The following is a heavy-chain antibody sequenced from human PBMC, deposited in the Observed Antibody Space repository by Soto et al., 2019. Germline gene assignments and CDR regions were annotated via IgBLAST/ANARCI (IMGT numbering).Heavy chain of an antibody. CDR3: ARGLIGAYYYGMDV. CDR1: GFTFSSYG. D-gene: IGHD3-22*01. J-gene: IGHJ6*02. Sequence: PGGSLRLSCAASGFTFSSYGMHWVRQAPGKGPEWVAVIWYDGSNKYYADSVKGRFTISRDNSKNTLYLQMNSLRAEDTAVYYCARGLIGAYYYGMDVWGQGTTVTVSS. V-gene: IGHV3-33*01. CDR2: IWYDGSNK.